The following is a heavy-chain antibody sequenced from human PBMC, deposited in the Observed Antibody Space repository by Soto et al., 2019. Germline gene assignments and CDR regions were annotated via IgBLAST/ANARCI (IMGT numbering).Heavy chain of an antibody. V-gene: IGHV3-74*01. CDR1: GFTFSNYW. CDR2: VNSDGSST. J-gene: IGHJ4*02. CDR3: ASSLLTPFDY. D-gene: IGHD7-27*01. Sequence: EVQLVESGGGLVQPGGSLRLSCAASGFTFSNYWMHWVRQAPGKGLVWVSRVNSDGSSTFYADSVKGRFTISRDNAKNTLYLQMNSLRAEDTAVYYCASSLLTPFDYWGQGTLVTVSS.